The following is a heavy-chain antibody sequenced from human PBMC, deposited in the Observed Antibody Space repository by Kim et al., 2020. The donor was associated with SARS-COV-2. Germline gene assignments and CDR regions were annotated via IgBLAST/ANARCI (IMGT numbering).Heavy chain of an antibody. V-gene: IGHV4-39*07. D-gene: IGHD3-9*01. CDR3: ARDILTSPPAYDGMDV. CDR2: VFYTGST. J-gene: IGHJ6*01. Sequence: SETLSLTCTVSGGSISSSTHYWGWIRQPPGKGLEWIGNVFYTGSTHSSPSLKSRLSISIDISKNQFSLRLSSVTAADTAVYYCARDILTSPPAYDGMDV. CDR1: GGSISSSTHY.